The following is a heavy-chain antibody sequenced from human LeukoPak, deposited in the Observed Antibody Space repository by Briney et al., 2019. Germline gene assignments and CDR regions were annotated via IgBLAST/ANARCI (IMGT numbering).Heavy chain of an antibody. D-gene: IGHD3-10*01. V-gene: IGHV3-53*01. CDR1: GFAVSSNY. CDR2: IYRDAKT. J-gene: IGHJ4*02. CDR3: AKVKGWYGEGYFDY. Sequence: EGSLRLSCAASGFAVSSNYMSWVRQAPGKGLEWVSVIYRDAKTYYADSVKCRFTISRDISKNTLFLQMTSLRAEDTALYYCAKVKGWYGEGYFDYWGQGTLVTVSS.